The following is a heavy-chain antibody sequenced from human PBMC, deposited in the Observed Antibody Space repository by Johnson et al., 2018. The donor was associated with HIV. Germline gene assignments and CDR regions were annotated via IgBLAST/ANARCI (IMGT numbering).Heavy chain of an antibody. CDR2: IWYDGSNN. V-gene: IGHV3-33*06. CDR1: GFTFSSYG. J-gene: IGHJ3*02. Sequence: QVQLVESGGGVVQPGRSLRLSCAASGFTFSSYGMHWVRQAPGTGLEWVAVIWYDGSNNYYADSVKGRFTITRDNSKNTLYLQMKSLRAEDTAVYYCAKDRIQLWLAETSSNDAFDIWGQGTMVTVSS. CDR3: AKDRIQLWLAETSSNDAFDI. D-gene: IGHD5-18*01.